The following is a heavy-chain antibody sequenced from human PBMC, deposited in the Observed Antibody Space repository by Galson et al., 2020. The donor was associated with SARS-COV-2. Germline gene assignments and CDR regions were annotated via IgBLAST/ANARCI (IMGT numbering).Heavy chain of an antibody. CDR1: GFTFSNNS. CDR2: IIISGSSSYI. D-gene: IGHD3-10*01. V-gene: IGHV3-21*01. Sequence: GASLKISCAASGFTFSNNSMIWVRQAPGKGLEWVSSIIISGSSSYIYYADSLKGRFTISRDNAKNSLFLQMNSLRAEDTAVYYCATAVPGFGELLGNWGQGALVTVSS. J-gene: IGHJ4*02. CDR3: ATAVPGFGELLGN.